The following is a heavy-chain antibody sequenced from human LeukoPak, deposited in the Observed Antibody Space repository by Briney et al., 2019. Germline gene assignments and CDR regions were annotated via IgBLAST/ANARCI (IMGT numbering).Heavy chain of an antibody. CDR2: IIPIFGTA. Sequence: GSSVKVSCKASGGTFSSYAISWVRQAPGQGLEWMGRIIPIFGTANYAQKFQGRVTITTDESTSTAYMELSSLRSEDTAVYYCARRSGAYHYVWGSYRPDDYWGQGTLVTVSS. CDR1: GGTFSSYA. CDR3: ARRSGAYHYVWGSYRPDDY. D-gene: IGHD3-16*02. J-gene: IGHJ4*02. V-gene: IGHV1-69*05.